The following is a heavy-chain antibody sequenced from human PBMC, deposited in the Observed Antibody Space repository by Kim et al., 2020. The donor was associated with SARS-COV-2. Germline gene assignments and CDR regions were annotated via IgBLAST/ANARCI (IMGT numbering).Heavy chain of an antibody. CDR2: INPSCGST. D-gene: IGHD2-2*01. Sequence: ASVKVSCKASGYTFTSYYMHWVRQAPGQGLEWMGIINPSCGSTSYAQKFQGRVTMTRDTSTSTVYMELSSLRSEDTAVYYCAREYCSSTSCQLDYYGMDVWGQGTTVTVSS. V-gene: IGHV1-46*01. CDR3: AREYCSSTSCQLDYYGMDV. J-gene: IGHJ6*02. CDR1: GYTFTSYY.